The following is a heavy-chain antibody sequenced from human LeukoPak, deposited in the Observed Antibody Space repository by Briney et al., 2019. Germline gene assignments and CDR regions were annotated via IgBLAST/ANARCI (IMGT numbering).Heavy chain of an antibody. Sequence: SETLSLTCTVSGGSINSYYWTWIRQPPGKGLEWIGYIYYSGGTHYNPSLNSRVTISMDTSKNHFSLKLSSVTAADTAIYYCARTSRHFYGSGSNLTPWPADMDVWGQGTKVTVSS. V-gene: IGHV4-59*01. J-gene: IGHJ6*02. CDR1: GGSINSYY. D-gene: IGHD3-10*01. CDR3: ARTSRHFYGSGSNLTPWPADMDV. CDR2: IYYSGGT.